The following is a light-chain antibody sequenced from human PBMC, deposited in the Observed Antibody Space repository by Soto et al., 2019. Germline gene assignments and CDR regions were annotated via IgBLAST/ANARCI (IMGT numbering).Light chain of an antibody. CDR3: QQYYSYPRALT. Sequence: EIVLTQSPGILSLSPWERATLSCRASQSVSSNLAWYQHKPGQAPRLLIYGASTRATGIPARFSGSGSGTEFTLTISCLQSEDFATYYCQQYYSYPRALTFGGGTKVDIK. CDR1: QSVSSN. CDR2: GAS. V-gene: IGKV3-15*01. J-gene: IGKJ4*01.